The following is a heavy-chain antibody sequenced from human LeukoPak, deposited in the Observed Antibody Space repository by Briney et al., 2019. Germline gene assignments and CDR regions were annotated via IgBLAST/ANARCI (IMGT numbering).Heavy chain of an antibody. CDR1: GYTFTSYD. CDR2: MNPSSGNT. CDR3: ARVSETPAYYYTSGYYYLGY. D-gene: IGHD3-22*01. J-gene: IGHJ4*02. V-gene: IGHV1-8*01. Sequence: ASVKVSCKASGYTFTSYDINWVRQDPGQGLEWMGWMNPSSGNTGYAQRFQGRVTMTRDTSISTAYMELSSLRSEDTAVYYCARVSETPAYYYTSGYYYLGYWGQGTLVTVPS.